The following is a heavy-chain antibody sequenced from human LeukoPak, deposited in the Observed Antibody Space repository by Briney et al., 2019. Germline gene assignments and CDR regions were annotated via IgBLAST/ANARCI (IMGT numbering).Heavy chain of an antibody. V-gene: IGHV4-4*07. J-gene: IGHJ6*03. Sequence: SETLSLTCTVSGGSISSYYWSWIRQPAGKGLEWIGRIYASGSTNYNPSLKSRVTLSVDTSKNQFSLKLSSVTAADTAVYYCARGSPAAGTRYYYYYMDVWGKGTTVTVSS. CDR2: IYASGST. D-gene: IGHD6-13*01. CDR3: ARGSPAAGTRYYYYYMDV. CDR1: GGSISSYY.